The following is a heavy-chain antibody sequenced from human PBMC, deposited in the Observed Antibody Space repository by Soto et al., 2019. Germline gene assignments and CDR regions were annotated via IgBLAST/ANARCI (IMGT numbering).Heavy chain of an antibody. Sequence: EVPLVESGGGLVQPGGSLRLSCAASGFTFSSYSTNWVRQAPGKGLEWVSYISSSSSTIYYADSVKGRFTISRDNAKNSLYLQMNSLRDEDTAVYYCAREKFSNHAVRYFDLWGRGTLVTVSS. V-gene: IGHV3-48*02. CDR3: AREKFSNHAVRYFDL. D-gene: IGHD4-4*01. CDR2: ISSSSSTI. J-gene: IGHJ2*01. CDR1: GFTFSSYS.